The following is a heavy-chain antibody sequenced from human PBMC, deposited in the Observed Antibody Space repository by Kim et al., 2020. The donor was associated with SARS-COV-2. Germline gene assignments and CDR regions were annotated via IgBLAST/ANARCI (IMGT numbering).Heavy chain of an antibody. V-gene: IGHV6-1*01. CDR2: YN. Sequence: YNDYAVSVKSRITLTPDTSKNQFSLQLSSVSPEDTAIYYCARSFSGTYNSWGQGTLVTVSS. CDR3: ARSFSGTYNS. J-gene: IGHJ4*02. D-gene: IGHD2-15*01.